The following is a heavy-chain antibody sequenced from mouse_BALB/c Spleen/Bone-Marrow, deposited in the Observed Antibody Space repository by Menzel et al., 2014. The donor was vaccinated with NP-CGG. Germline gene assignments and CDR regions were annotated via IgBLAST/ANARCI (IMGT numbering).Heavy chain of an antibody. Sequence: EVQVVESGGGLVKPGGSLKPSCAASGFAFSSYDMSWVRQTPEKRLEWAAYISSGGGSTYYPDTVKGRFTISRDNAKNTLYLQMSSLKSEDTAMYYCAREVLRDYFDYWGQGTTLTVSS. V-gene: IGHV5-12-1*01. CDR1: GFAFSSYD. CDR2: ISSGGGST. D-gene: IGHD1-1*01. J-gene: IGHJ2*01. CDR3: AREVLRDYFDY.